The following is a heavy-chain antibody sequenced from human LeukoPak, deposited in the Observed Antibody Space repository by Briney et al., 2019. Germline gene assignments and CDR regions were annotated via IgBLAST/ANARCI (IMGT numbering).Heavy chain of an antibody. Sequence: SETLSLTCTVSGASISGSYWNWVRQPPGRGLEWIGYVYSSGSTDYNPSLKSRVTISADTSKNQFSLKLSSVTAADTAVYYCARHRSPTSSSFFDSWGQGTLVSVSS. CDR1: GASISGSY. J-gene: IGHJ5*01. CDR2: VYSSGST. D-gene: IGHD6-6*01. CDR3: ARHRSPTSSSFFDS. V-gene: IGHV4-59*08.